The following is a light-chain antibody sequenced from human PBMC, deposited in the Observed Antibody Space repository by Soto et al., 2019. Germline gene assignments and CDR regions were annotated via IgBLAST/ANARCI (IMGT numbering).Light chain of an antibody. V-gene: IGKV1-39*01. CDR2: AAS. J-gene: IGKJ1*01. Sequence: DIQMTQSPSSLSASVGERVTITCRASQSISTYLNWYQQKPGKAPNLLIYAASTLQSGVPSRFGGSGSGTDFTLSISSLQPADFATYYCQQSYNTFPTFGQGTKVEIK. CDR3: QQSYNTFPT. CDR1: QSISTY.